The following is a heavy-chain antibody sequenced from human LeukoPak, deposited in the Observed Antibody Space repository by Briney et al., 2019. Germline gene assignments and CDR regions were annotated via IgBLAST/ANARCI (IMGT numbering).Heavy chain of an antibody. CDR2: ISYDGYNK. D-gene: IGHD6-19*01. CDR3: AKAAPLAVAA. J-gene: IGHJ5*02. CDR1: GFTFSSYG. V-gene: IGHV3-30*18. Sequence: PGGSLRLSCAASGFTFSSYGMHWVRQAPGTGLEWVAVISYDGYNKYYADSVKGRFTISRDNSKNTLYLQMNSLRAEDTAVYYCAKAAPLAVAAWGQGTLVTVSP.